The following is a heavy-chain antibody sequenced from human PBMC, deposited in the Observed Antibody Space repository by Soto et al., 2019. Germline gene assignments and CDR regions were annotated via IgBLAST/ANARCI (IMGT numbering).Heavy chain of an antibody. CDR2: ISGRGAST. V-gene: IGHV3-23*01. J-gene: IGHJ4*02. D-gene: IGHD3-3*01. CDR1: GFTFSSYD. CDR3: ASDRVTIFGVVIIPSDY. Sequence: GGSLRLLCAASGFTFSSYDMNWVRQAPGKGVECVSAISGRGASTYYADSVKGRFTISRDNSKNTLYLQMNSLRAEDTAVYYCASDRVTIFGVVIIPSDYWGQGTLVTVSS.